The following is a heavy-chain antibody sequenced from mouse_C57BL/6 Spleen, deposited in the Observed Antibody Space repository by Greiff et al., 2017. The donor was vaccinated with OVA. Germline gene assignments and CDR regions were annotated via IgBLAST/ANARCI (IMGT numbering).Heavy chain of an antibody. Sequence: VQLQQSGPELVKPGASVKISCKASGYTFTDYNMNWVKQSNGKSLEWIGVINPNYGTTSYNQKFKGKATLTVDQSSSTAYMQLNSLTSEDSAVYYCARWDYYGSSYAMDYWGQGTSVTVSS. J-gene: IGHJ4*01. D-gene: IGHD1-1*01. V-gene: IGHV1-39*01. CDR2: INPNYGTT. CDR3: ARWDYYGSSYAMDY. CDR1: GYTFTDYN.